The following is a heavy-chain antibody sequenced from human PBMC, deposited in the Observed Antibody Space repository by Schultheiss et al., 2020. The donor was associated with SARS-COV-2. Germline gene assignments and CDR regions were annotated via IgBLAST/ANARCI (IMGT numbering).Heavy chain of an antibody. CDR1: GFTFSDYY. V-gene: IGHV3-11*06. D-gene: IGHD5-24*01. J-gene: IGHJ3*02. Sequence: GESLKISCAASGFTFSDYYMSWIRQAPGKGLEWVSYISSSSSYTNYADSVKGRFTISRDNAKNSLYLQMNSLRAEDTAVYYCAREMATILLAFDIWGQGTMVTVSS. CDR3: AREMATILLAFDI. CDR2: ISSSSSYT.